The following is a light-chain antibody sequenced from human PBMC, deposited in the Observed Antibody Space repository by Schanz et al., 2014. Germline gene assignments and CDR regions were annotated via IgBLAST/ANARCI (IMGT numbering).Light chain of an antibody. CDR3: QQLNSYPRT. Sequence: EIVMTQSPATLSVSPRERATLSCRASQSVSSNLAWYQQKLGQAPRLLIYRASTRATAIPARFSGSGSGTEFTLTITSLQPEDSATYYCQQLNSYPRTFGQGTKLEIK. V-gene: IGKV3-15*01. J-gene: IGKJ2*01. CDR2: RAS. CDR1: QSVSSN.